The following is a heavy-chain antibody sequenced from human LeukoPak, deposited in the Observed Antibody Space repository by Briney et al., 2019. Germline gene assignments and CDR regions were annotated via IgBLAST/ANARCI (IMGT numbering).Heavy chain of an antibody. CDR2: IYSDNT. J-gene: IGHJ4*02. D-gene: IGHD3-16*01. V-gene: IGHV3-53*01. CDR1: GFTVSSIS. CDR3: ARRAGAYTHPYDY. Sequence: GGSLRLSCTVSGFTVSSISLGWVGQGQGKGLEWVSFIYSDNTHYSYSVKGRFTISRDTSKNTVYLQMSSLRADDTAVYYCARRAGAYTHPYDYWGQGTLVTVSS.